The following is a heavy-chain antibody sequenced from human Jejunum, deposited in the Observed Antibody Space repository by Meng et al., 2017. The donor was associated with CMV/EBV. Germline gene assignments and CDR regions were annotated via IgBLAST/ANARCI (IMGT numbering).Heavy chain of an antibody. CDR2: IHPVDSDT. CDR3: ARVGGATRLNWFDP. V-gene: IGHV5-51*01. Sequence: KTSGYIFSTYWIGWVRQMPGKGLEWMGIIHPVDSDTRYSPSFQGQVTISVDKSITTAYLHWNSLKASDTAIYYCARVGGATRLNWFDPWGQGTPVTVSS. D-gene: IGHD1-26*01. J-gene: IGHJ5*02. CDR1: GYIFSTYW.